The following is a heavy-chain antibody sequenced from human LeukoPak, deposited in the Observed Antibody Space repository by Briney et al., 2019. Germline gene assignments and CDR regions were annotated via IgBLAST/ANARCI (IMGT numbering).Heavy chain of an antibody. V-gene: IGHV3-23*01. J-gene: IGHJ4*02. D-gene: IGHD3-10*01. CDR2: ISGSGGST. CDR1: GFTFSSYA. CDR3: AKDGGSGSYLDY. Sequence: GGSLRLSCAASGFTFSSYAMSWVRQAPGKGREGVSAISGSGGSTYYADSVKGRFTISRDNSKITLYLQMNSLRAEDTAVYYCAKDGGSGSYLDYWGQETLVTVSS.